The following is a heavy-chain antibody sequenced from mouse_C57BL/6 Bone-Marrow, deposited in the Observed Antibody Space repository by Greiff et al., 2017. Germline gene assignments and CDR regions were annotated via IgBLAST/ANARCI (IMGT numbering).Heavy chain of an antibody. CDR3: TRNGRSTMITTRWYFDV. J-gene: IGHJ1*03. CDR1: GYPFTDYE. Sequence: VQLQPSGAELVRPGASVTLSCKASGYPFTDYEMHWVKQTPVHGLEWIVAIDPETGGTASNQKFKGKAILTADKSSSTAYMELRSLTSEDSAVYYCTRNGRSTMITTRWYFDVWGTGTTVTVSS. D-gene: IGHD2-4*01. CDR2: IDPETGGT. V-gene: IGHV1-15*01.